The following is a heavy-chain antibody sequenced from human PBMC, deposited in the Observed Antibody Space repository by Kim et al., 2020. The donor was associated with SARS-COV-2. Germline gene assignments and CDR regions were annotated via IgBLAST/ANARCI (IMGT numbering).Heavy chain of an antibody. D-gene: IGHD5-18*01. CDR2: IRSKANSYAT. V-gene: IGHV3-73*01. J-gene: IGHJ6*02. CDR1: GFTFSGSA. CDR3: TRHVDYDVDTNYYGMDV. Sequence: GGSLRLSCAASGFTFSGSAMHWVRQASGKGLEWVGRIRSKANSYATAYAASVKGRFTISRDDSKNTAYLQMNSLKTEDTAVYYCTRHVDYDVDTNYYGMDVWGQGTTVTVSS.